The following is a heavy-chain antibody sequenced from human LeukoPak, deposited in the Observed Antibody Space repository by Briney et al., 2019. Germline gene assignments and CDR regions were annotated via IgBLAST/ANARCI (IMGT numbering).Heavy chain of an antibody. J-gene: IGHJ4*02. CDR2: IYYSGST. Sequence: SETLSLTCTVSGGSISSSSYYWGWIRQPPGKGLEWIGSIYYSGSTYYNPSLKSRVTISVDTSKNQFSLKLSSVTAADTAVYYCARDLGIVVVVAAGGPFDYWGQGTLVTVSS. D-gene: IGHD2-15*01. CDR1: GGSISSSSYY. CDR3: ARDLGIVVVVAAGGPFDY. V-gene: IGHV4-39*07.